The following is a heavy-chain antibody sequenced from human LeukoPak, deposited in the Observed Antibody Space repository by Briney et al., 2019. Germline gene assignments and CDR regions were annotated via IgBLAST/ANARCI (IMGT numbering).Heavy chain of an antibody. Sequence: GGSLRLSCAASGFTFSSYGMNWVRQAPGKGLEWVSSISSSSSYIYYADSVKGRFTISRDNAKNSLYLQMNSLRAEDTAVYYCARSAYYDRDFDYWGQGTLVTVSS. CDR1: GFTFSSYG. D-gene: IGHD3-3*01. CDR2: ISSSSSYI. J-gene: IGHJ4*02. CDR3: ARSAYYDRDFDY. V-gene: IGHV3-21*01.